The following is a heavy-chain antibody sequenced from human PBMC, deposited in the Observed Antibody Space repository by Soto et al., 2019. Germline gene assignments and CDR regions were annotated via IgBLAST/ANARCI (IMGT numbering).Heavy chain of an antibody. CDR2: ISSSSSTI. D-gene: IGHD5-18*01. CDR1: GFTFSSYS. V-gene: IGHV3-48*02. CDR3: ARSERGAMVNHY. Sequence: EVQLVESGGGLVQPGGSLRLSCAASGFTFSSYSMNWVRQAPGKGLEWVSYISSSSSTIYYADSVKGRFTISRDNAKNSLYLQMNSLRDEETAVYYWARSERGAMVNHYWGQGTLVTVSS. J-gene: IGHJ4*02.